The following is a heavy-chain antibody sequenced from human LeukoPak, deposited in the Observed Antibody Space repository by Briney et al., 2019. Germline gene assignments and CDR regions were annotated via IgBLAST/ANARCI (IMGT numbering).Heavy chain of an antibody. V-gene: IGHV3-23*01. CDR3: ARDLVVVAAPRDY. J-gene: IGHJ4*02. Sequence: GGSLRLSCAASGFTFSSYAMSWVRQAPGKGLEWVSAISGTGGSTYYADSVKGRLTISRDNSKNTLYLQMNSLRAEDTAVYYCARDLVVVAAPRDYWGQGTLVTVSS. CDR2: ISGTGGST. CDR1: GFTFSSYA. D-gene: IGHD2-15*01.